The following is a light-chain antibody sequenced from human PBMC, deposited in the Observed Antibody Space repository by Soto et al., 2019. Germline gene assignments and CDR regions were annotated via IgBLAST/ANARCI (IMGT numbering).Light chain of an antibody. CDR2: GNI. Sequence: QTVVTQPPSASGAPGQRVTISCTGSSSNIGAGYDLHCYQQRPGTAPKLLIFGNINRPSGVPDRFSGSKSGTSASLAITGRQAEDEGDYYFQSYYSTMSARYVFGTGTKLTVL. J-gene: IGLJ1*01. V-gene: IGLV1-40*01. CDR1: SSNIGAGYD. CDR3: QSYYSTMSARYV.